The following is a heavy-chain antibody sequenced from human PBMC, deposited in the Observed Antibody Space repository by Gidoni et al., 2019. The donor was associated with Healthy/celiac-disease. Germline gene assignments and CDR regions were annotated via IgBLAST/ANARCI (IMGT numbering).Heavy chain of an antibody. J-gene: IGHJ6*03. CDR1: GFTFDDYA. CDR2: ISWNSGSI. Sequence: EVQLVESGGGLVQPGRSLRLSCAASGFTFDDYAMPWVRQAPGKGLEWVSGISWNSGSIGYADSVKGRFTISRDNAKNSLYLQMNSLRAEDTALYYCAKFNSDPLSWGLRASSYYMDVWGKGTTVTVSS. V-gene: IGHV3-9*01. CDR3: AKFNSDPLSWGLRASSYYMDV. D-gene: IGHD7-27*01.